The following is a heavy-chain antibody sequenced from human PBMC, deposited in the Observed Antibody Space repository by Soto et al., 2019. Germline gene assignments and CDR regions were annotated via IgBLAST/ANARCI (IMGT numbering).Heavy chain of an antibody. D-gene: IGHD6-13*01. V-gene: IGHV4-4*02. CDR3: ARVYSVNYLGYFDY. Sequence: SETLSLTCAVSGGSISSATWWSWVRQPPGKGLEWIGEIHHDGSTNYNPSLKSRVTISVDKSKNQFSLKVNSVTAADTAVYYCARVYSVNYLGYFDYWGQGALVTVSS. CDR2: IHHDGST. J-gene: IGHJ4*02. CDR1: GGSISSATW.